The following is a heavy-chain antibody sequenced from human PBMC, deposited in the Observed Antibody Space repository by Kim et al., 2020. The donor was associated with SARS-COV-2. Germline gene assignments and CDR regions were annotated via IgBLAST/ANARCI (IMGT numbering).Heavy chain of an antibody. CDR3: ARRAAGGYSDYVAGDY. Sequence: GGSLRLSCAASGFTFSSYSMNWVRQAPGKGLEWVSYISSSSSTIYYADSVKGRFTISRDNAKNSLYLQMNSLRDEDTAVYYCARRAAGGYSDYVAGDYWGQGTLVTVSS. J-gene: IGHJ4*02. V-gene: IGHV3-48*02. D-gene: IGHD4-17*01. CDR2: ISSSSSTI. CDR1: GFTFSSYS.